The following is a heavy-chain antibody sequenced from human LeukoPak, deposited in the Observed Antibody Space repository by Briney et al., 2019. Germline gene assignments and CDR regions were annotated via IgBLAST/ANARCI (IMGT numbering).Heavy chain of an antibody. V-gene: IGHV4-39*01. D-gene: IGHD2-2*01. CDR1: GDAITGSTYY. CDR2: ISHSGST. J-gene: IGHJ4*02. Sequence: KASETLSLTCTVSGDAITGSTYYWGWIRQAPGKGLEWIGSISHSGSTYYNPSLKSRISISVDTSKNQFSLQLSSVTAADTAVYYCARQSCSSTSCYFSFGGAYEYWGQGTLVTVSS. CDR3: ARQSCSSTSCYFSFGGAYEY.